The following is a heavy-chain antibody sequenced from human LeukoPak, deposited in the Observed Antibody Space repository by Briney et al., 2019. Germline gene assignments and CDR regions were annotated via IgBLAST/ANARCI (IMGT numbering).Heavy chain of an antibody. CDR2: ISYTGNT. CDR3: ARVGNISGYNPPKN. V-gene: IGHV4-59*01. CDR1: GVFISSYF. D-gene: IGHD3-22*01. J-gene: IGHJ4*02. Sequence: PETLSLTCTVSGVFISSYFWTWIRQPPGKGLEWIGYISYTGNTNYNPSLKSRVTISVDTTKNQLSLKLTSVTAADTAVYYCARVGNISGYNPPKNWGQGTLVTVSS.